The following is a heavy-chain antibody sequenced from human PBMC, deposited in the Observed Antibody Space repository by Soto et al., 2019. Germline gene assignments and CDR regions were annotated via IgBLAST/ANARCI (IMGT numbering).Heavy chain of an antibody. CDR2: ISSDGRKE. CDR1: GFTFRTYA. CDR3: ARDNGGY. Sequence: QEQLVESGGGVVQPGRSLRLSCAASGFTFRTYAMHWVRQAPGKGLEWVAVISSDGRKEFYVDSVKGRFTISRDNSKNTLYLQMNSPRTDDTAIYYSARDNGGYWGQATLVTVSS. V-gene: IGHV3-30*04. J-gene: IGHJ4*02. D-gene: IGHD2-8*01.